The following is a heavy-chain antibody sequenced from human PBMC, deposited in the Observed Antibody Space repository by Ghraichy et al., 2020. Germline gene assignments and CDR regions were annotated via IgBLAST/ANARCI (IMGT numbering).Heavy chain of an antibody. CDR2: IIPIFGTA. Sequence: SVKVSCKASGGTFSSYAISWVRQAPGPGLEWMGGIIPIFGTANYAQKFQGRVTITADLYTSTAYMELSSLRSEDTAVYYCARAVSWGCSSTSCYALLDYYYGMDVWGPGTTVTVSS. J-gene: IGHJ6*02. D-gene: IGHD2-2*01. CDR3: ARAVSWGCSSTSCYALLDYYYGMDV. CDR1: GGTFSSYA. V-gene: IGHV1-69*13.